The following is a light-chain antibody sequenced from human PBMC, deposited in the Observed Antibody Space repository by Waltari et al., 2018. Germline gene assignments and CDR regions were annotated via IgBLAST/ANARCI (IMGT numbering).Light chain of an antibody. Sequence: SFELTQPPSVSVSPGQTASITCSGNTLTKQDAYLYQQKPGQAPVLIMYKDSERPSGIPERFSGSSSGTTVTLTISGVQAEDEADYYCQSADSSGTPVIFGGGTKLTVL. J-gene: IGLJ2*01. V-gene: IGLV3-25*03. CDR1: TLTKQD. CDR3: QSADSSGTPVI. CDR2: KDS.